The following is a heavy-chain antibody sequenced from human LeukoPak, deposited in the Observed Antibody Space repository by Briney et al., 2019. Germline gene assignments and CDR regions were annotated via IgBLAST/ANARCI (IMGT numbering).Heavy chain of an antibody. CDR2: IHYSGSA. J-gene: IGHJ5*02. CDR1: GGSISSSGYY. D-gene: IGHD3-10*01. Sequence: PSQSLSLTCTVSGGSISSSGYYWSWIRQLPGKGLEWIGYIHYSGSAYYNPSLKSRVTISIDTSKNQFSLKLSSVTAADTAVYYCARVFTSGGSGDPWGPGTLVTVSS. V-gene: IGHV4-31*03. CDR3: ARVFTSGGSGDP.